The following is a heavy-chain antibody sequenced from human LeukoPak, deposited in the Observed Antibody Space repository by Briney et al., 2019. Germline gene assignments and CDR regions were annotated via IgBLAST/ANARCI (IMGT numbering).Heavy chain of an antibody. V-gene: IGHV3-74*01. CDR2: INSDGSST. CDR3: ARDTYSGSYLDY. CDR1: GFTFSSYW. D-gene: IGHD1-26*01. Sequence: GGSLRLSCAASGFTFSSYWMHWVRQAPGRGLVWVSRINSDGSSTSYADSVKGRFTISRDTAKNTLYLQMNSLRAEDTAVYYCARDTYSGSYLDYWGQGTLVTVSS. J-gene: IGHJ4*02.